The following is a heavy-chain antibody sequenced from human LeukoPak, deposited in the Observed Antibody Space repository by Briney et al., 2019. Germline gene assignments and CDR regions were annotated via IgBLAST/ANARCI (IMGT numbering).Heavy chain of an antibody. CDR3: ARANPRFPDFFDY. CDR2: MNPNSGNT. CDR1: GYTFTSYD. Sequence: ASVKVSCKASGYTFTSYDINWVRQATGQGLEWMGWMNPNSGNTGYAQKFQGRVTMTRNTSISTAYMELSSLRSEDTAVYYCARANPRFPDFFDYWGQGTLVTVSS. J-gene: IGHJ4*02. V-gene: IGHV1-8*01. D-gene: IGHD3/OR15-3a*01.